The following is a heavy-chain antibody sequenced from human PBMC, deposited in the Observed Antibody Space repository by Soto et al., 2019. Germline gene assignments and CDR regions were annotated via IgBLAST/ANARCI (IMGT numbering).Heavy chain of an antibody. CDR3: ARDRDDYGSGNYYNRIDF. Sequence: VASVKVSCKVSGYTLTELSMHWVRQAPGKGLEWMGGFDPEDGETIYAQKFQGRVTMTEDTSTDTAYMELSRLRSEDTAVYYCARDRDDYGSGNYYNRIDFWGQGTLVTVSS. V-gene: IGHV1-24*01. CDR2: FDPEDGET. D-gene: IGHD3-10*01. J-gene: IGHJ4*02. CDR1: GYTLTELS.